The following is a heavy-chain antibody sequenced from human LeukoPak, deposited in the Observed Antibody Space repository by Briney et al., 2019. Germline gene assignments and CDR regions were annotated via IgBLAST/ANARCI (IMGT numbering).Heavy chain of an antibody. CDR1: GGSISSSSYY. Sequence: SETLSLTCTVSGGSISSSSYYWGWIRQPPGKGLEWIGSIYLSGSTLYNPSLKSRLIMSVDTSKNQFSLKLTSVTAADTAMYYCARQTVLPATHFDFWGQGTLVTVS. D-gene: IGHD2-15*01. J-gene: IGHJ4*02. CDR3: ARQTVLPATHFDF. V-gene: IGHV4-39*01. CDR2: IYLSGST.